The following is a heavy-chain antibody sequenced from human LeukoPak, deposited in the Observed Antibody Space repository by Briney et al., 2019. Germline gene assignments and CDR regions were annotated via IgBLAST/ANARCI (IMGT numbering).Heavy chain of an antibody. D-gene: IGHD4-17*01. J-gene: IGHJ5*02. V-gene: IGHV4-59*01. CDR2: ISYTWTT. CDR3: ASAYGDNWFDP. CDR1: GGSISSYY. Sequence: PSETLSLTCTVSGGSISSYYWSWIRQPPGQRLEWIGQISYTWTTTYNPSLKSRVTISADTSKNHISLKLTSVTAADTAVYYCASAYGDNWFDPWGQGTLVTVSS.